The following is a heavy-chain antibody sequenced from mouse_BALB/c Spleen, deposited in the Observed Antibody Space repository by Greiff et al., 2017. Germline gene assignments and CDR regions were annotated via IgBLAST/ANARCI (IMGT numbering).Heavy chain of an antibody. Sequence: EVMLVESGGDLVKPGGSLKLSCAASGFTFSSYGMSWVRQTPDKRLEWVATISSGGSYTYYPDSVKGRFTISRDNAKNTLYLQMSSLKSEDTAMYYCARYYYGFAYWGQGTLVTVSA. D-gene: IGHD1-1*01. V-gene: IGHV5-6*01. CDR2: ISSGGSYT. CDR1: GFTFSSYG. CDR3: ARYYYGFAY. J-gene: IGHJ3*01.